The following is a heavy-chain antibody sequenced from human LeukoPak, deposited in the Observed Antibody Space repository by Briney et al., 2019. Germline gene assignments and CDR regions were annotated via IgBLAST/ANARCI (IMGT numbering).Heavy chain of an antibody. Sequence: GASVKVSCKASGGTFSSYAISWVRQAPGQGLEWMGRIIPILGIANYAQKFQGRVTITADKSTSTAYMELSSLRSEDTAVYYCARVEGELAIAYYFDYWGQGTLVTVSS. CDR3: ARVEGELAIAYYFDY. D-gene: IGHD1-26*01. CDR2: IIPILGIA. V-gene: IGHV1-69*04. J-gene: IGHJ4*02. CDR1: GGTFSSYA.